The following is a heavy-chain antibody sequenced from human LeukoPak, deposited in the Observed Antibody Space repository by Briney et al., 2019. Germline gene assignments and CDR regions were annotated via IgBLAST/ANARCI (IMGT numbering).Heavy chain of an antibody. J-gene: IGHJ4*02. Sequence: PSETLSLTCTVSGGSISSYYWSWIRQPPGKGLEWIGYIYYSGSTNYNPSLKSRVTISVDTSKNQFSLKLSSVTAADTAVYYCARGNDFWPEYYFDYWGQGTLVTVSS. D-gene: IGHD3-3*01. CDR2: IYYSGST. CDR1: GGSISSYY. V-gene: IGHV4-59*01. CDR3: ARGNDFWPEYYFDY.